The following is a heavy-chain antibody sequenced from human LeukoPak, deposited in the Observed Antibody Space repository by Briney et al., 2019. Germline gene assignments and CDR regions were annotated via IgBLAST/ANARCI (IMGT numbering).Heavy chain of an antibody. CDR1: GFTFSDHY. CDR2: IRNKPNSYTT. Sequence: GGSLRLSRAASGFTFSDHYMDWVRQAPGKGLEWVGRIRNKPNSYTTEYPASVEGRFTISRDDSKNSLYLQMNSLKTEDTAVYYCARASLGTPDYFDYWGQGTLVTVSS. D-gene: IGHD7-27*01. V-gene: IGHV3-72*01. J-gene: IGHJ4*02. CDR3: ARASLGTPDYFDY.